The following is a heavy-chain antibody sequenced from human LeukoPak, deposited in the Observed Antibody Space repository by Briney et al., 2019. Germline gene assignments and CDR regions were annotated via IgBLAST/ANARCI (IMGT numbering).Heavy chain of an antibody. V-gene: IGHV4-59*08. D-gene: IGHD2-2*01. Sequence: PSETLSLTCTVSGGSISSYYWSWIRQPPGKGLEWIGSIHYSGSTTYNPSLKSRVTISVDTSKNQFSLKLSSVTAADTAVYYCARRPGGTSTGFDYWGQGTLVTASS. J-gene: IGHJ4*02. CDR2: IHYSGST. CDR1: GGSISSYY. CDR3: ARRPGGTSTGFDY.